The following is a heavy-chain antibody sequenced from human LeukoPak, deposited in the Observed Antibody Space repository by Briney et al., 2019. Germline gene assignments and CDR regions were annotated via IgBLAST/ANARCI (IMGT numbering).Heavy chain of an antibody. Sequence: GGSLRLSCAASGFTFSSYWMSWVRQAPGKGLEWLANIKQDGSEKYYVDSVKGRFTISRDNAKNSLYLQMNSLRAEDTAVYYCARDAGGYYACYFDYWGQGTLVTVSS. J-gene: IGHJ4*02. D-gene: IGHD3-22*01. CDR1: GFTFSSYW. V-gene: IGHV3-7*01. CDR3: ARDAGGYYACYFDY. CDR2: IKQDGSEK.